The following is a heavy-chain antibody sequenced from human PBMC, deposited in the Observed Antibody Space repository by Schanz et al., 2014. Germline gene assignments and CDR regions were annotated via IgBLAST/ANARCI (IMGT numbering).Heavy chain of an antibody. CDR1: GYTFTAYG. CDR3: AREHAATNDYDYFFDYLDV. CDR2: ISAQTGDT. J-gene: IGHJ6*03. D-gene: IGHD3-16*01. Sequence: VQSVHSGTEVQKLGASVKVSCQTSGYTFTAYGVNWARQAPGQGLEWIGWISAQTGDTRYVQKMQGRVTMTRDVSSTTAFLELRSLRYDDTAVYDCAREHAATNDYDYFFDYLDVWATGITIVVSS. V-gene: IGHV1-18*01.